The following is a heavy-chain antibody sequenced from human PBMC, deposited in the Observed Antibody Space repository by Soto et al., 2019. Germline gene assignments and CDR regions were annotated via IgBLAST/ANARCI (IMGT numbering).Heavy chain of an antibody. Sequence: GGSLRLSCAASGFPFSSYVMSWVRQAPGKGLEWVSGISGGGSNTFYADYVKGRFTISRDNSKNTLLLQMNSLGAEDTAVYYCAKDSNKYSSSLRGRYFDYWGQGIGVTVYS. J-gene: IGHJ4*02. D-gene: IGHD4-4*01. CDR3: AKDSNKYSSSLRGRYFDY. CDR2: ISGGGSNT. V-gene: IGHV3-23*01. CDR1: GFPFSSYV.